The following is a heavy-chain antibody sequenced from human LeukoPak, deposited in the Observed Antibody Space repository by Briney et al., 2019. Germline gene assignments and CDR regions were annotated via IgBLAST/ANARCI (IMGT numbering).Heavy chain of an antibody. J-gene: IGHJ4*02. CDR2: IYYSENI. CDR3: ARRRGSYGYFFDY. CDR1: GYSTSSGYY. D-gene: IGHD5-18*01. Sequence: SETLSLTCTVSGYSTSSGYYWGWIRQPPGKGLEWIGSIYYSENIYYNPSLKSRVTISVDTSKNQFSLRLSSVTAADTAVYYCARRRGSYGYFFDYWGQGTLVTVSS. V-gene: IGHV4-38-2*02.